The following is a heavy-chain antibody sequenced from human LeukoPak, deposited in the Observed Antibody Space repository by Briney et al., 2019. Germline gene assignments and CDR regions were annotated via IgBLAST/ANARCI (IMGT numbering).Heavy chain of an antibody. V-gene: IGHV3-74*01. Sequence: PGGSLRLSCAASGFTFSSYWMHWVRQAPGKGLVWVSRINSDGSSTSYADSVKGRFTISRDNAKNSLFLQMNSLRAEDTAVYYCARDSSTYAGPPDYWGQGTLVTVSS. J-gene: IGHJ4*02. CDR1: GFTFSSYW. D-gene: IGHD2-2*01. CDR3: ARDSSTYAGPPDY. CDR2: INSDGSST.